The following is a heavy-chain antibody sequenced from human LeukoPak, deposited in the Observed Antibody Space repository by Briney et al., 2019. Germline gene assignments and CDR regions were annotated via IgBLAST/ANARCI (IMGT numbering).Heavy chain of an antibody. J-gene: IGHJ6*03. CDR2: ISYDGSNK. Sequence: PSETLSLTCTVSGGSISSSSYYWGWIRQARGKGLEWVAVISYDGSNKYYADSVKGRFTISRDNSKNTLYLQMNSLRAEDTALYYCARDATTATGWVYMDVWGKGTTVTISS. CDR1: GGSISSSSYY. D-gene: IGHD6-13*01. CDR3: ARDATTATGWVYMDV. V-gene: IGHV3-30*03.